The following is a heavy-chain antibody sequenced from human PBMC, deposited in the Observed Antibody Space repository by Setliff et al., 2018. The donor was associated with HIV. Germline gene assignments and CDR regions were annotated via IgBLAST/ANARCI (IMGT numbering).Heavy chain of an antibody. Sequence: ASVKVSCKASGYTFTGYYMHWVRQAPGQGLEWMGWITPNSGGTNYAQKFQGRVTMTRKTSISTAYMELRSLGSDDTAVYYCARGKGVGGVVITGGLDVWGKGTTVTVSS. V-gene: IGHV1-2*02. J-gene: IGHJ6*04. CDR2: ITPNSGGT. CDR3: ARGKGVGGVVITGGLDV. D-gene: IGHD3-10*01. CDR1: GYTFTGYY.